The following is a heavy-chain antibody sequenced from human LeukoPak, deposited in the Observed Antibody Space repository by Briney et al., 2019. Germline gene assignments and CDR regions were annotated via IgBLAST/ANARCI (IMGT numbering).Heavy chain of an antibody. CDR1: GFTFSSYA. CDR2: ISGSGGST. V-gene: IGHV3-23*01. Sequence: GGSLRLSCAASGFTFSSYAMSWVRQAPGKGLEWVSAISGSGGSTYYADSVKGRFTISRDSSKNTLYLQMNSLRAEDTAVYYCAKTPQWLVDYFDYWGQGTLVTVSS. CDR3: AKTPQWLVDYFDY. D-gene: IGHD6-19*01. J-gene: IGHJ4*02.